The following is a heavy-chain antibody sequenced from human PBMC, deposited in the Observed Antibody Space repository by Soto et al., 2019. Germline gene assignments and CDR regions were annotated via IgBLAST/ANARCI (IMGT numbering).Heavy chain of an antibody. D-gene: IGHD2-21*02. Sequence: EVQLVESGGGLVKPGGSLRLSCAASGFTFSSYSMNWVRQAPGKGLEWVSSISSSSSYIYYADSVKGRFTISRDNANNSLYLQMNSLRAEDTAVYYCARDEPDYAFDIWGQGTMVTVSS. J-gene: IGHJ3*02. CDR2: ISSSSSYI. V-gene: IGHV3-21*01. CDR1: GFTFSSYS. CDR3: ARDEPDYAFDI.